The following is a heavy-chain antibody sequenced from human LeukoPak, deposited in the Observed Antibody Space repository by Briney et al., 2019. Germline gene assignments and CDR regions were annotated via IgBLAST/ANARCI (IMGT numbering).Heavy chain of an antibody. J-gene: IGHJ3*02. Sequence: SQTLSLTCTVSGGSISSGGYYWSWIRQHPGKGLEWIGYIYYSGSTYYNPSLKSRVTISVDRSKNQFSLKLSSVTAADTAVYYRARGGFLYAFDIWGQGTMVTVSS. V-gene: IGHV4-31*03. CDR2: IYYSGST. D-gene: IGHD2/OR15-2a*01. CDR3: ARGGFLYAFDI. CDR1: GGSISSGGYY.